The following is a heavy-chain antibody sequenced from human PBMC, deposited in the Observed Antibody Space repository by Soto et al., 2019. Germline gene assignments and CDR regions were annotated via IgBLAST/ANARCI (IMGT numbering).Heavy chain of an antibody. Sequence: EVQLLESGGGLVQPGGSLRLSCAASGFTFSSYAMSWVRQAPGKGLEWVSAISGSGGSTYYADSVKGRFTISRDNSKNALYLKMNSVRAEDTAVYYCAKGWWLVLDYWGQGTLVTVSS. V-gene: IGHV3-23*01. CDR1: GFTFSSYA. J-gene: IGHJ4*02. CDR2: ISGSGGST. CDR3: AKGWWLVLDY. D-gene: IGHD6-19*01.